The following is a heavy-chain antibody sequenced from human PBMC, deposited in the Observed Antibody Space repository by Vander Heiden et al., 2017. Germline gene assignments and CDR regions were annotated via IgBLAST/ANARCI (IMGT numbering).Heavy chain of an antibody. V-gene: IGHV4-59*11. CDR3: ARDSSYFEY. CDR2: VYSSVST. CDR1: GGSSTSRD. Sequence: QVQLQESGPGLVKPSEPLSLTCTVFGGSSTSRDWSWIRRRPGKRLEWIGYVYSSVSTNYNPSLKSRVTISVDTSKNQFSLKLSSVTAADTAVYYCARDSSYFEYWGQGTLVTVSS. J-gene: IGHJ4*02.